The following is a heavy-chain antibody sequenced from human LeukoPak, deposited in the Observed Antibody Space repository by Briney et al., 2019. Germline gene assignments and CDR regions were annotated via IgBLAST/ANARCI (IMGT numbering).Heavy chain of an antibody. CDR2: ISGKTGTT. CDR1: GLTFNTYA. D-gene: IGHD5-24*01. J-gene: IGHJ4*02. V-gene: IGHV3-23*01. CDR3: AKIRSRDGYDYESFDY. Sequence: GGSLRLSCAASGLTFNTYAMTCVRQAPGKGLEWVSCISGKTGTTYYADSVKGRFIISRDSSKTTLYLQMNSLRAEDRDVYYCAKIRSRDGYDYESFDYWGQGTLVTVSS.